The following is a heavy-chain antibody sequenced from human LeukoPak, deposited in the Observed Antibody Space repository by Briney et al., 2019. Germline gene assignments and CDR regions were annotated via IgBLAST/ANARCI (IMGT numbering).Heavy chain of an antibody. CDR3: ARHEYSGSYYGLSWFDP. D-gene: IGHD1-26*01. CDR1: GYSISSGYY. J-gene: IGHJ5*02. V-gene: IGHV4-38-2*01. CDR2: IYHSGST. Sequence: KPSETLSLTCAVSGYSISSGYYWGWLRQPPGKGLEWSGSIYHSGSTYYNPSIKSRVTISVDTSKNQLSLKLSSLTAADTAVYYCARHEYSGSYYGLSWFDPWGQGTLVTVSS.